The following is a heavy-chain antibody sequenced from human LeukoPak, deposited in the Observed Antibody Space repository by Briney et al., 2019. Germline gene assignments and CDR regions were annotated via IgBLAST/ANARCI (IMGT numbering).Heavy chain of an antibody. V-gene: IGHV4-39*07. CDR2: IYYSGNT. Sequence: SETLSLTCTVSDGSISSNSYYWGWIRQPPGKGLEWIANIYYSGNTYYNPSLKSRVTISVDTSKNQFSLKLRSVTAADTAVYYCARRYCSGGSCYPNWFDPWGQGTLVTVSS. D-gene: IGHD2-15*01. J-gene: IGHJ5*02. CDR3: ARRYCSGGSCYPNWFDP. CDR1: DGSISSNSYY.